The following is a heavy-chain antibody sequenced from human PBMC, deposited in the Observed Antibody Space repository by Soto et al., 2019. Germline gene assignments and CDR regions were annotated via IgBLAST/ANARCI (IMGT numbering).Heavy chain of an antibody. CDR3: AKGDGDYSDH. V-gene: IGHV3-23*05. J-gene: IGHJ4*02. CDR1: GFSFSNYA. Sequence: EVQLLESGGGLVQPGGSLRLSCIASGFSFSNYAMIWVRQAPGKGPEWVSSIEISGRATYYADAVKGRFTITRDDSNNAVYPQMNSLRGEDTAVYFCAKGDGDYSDHWGQGSLVTVSS. D-gene: IGHD3-10*01. CDR2: IEISGRAT.